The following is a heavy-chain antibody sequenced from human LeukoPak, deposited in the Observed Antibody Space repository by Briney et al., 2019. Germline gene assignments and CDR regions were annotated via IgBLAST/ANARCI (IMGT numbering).Heavy chain of an antibody. D-gene: IGHD6-13*01. J-gene: IGHJ3*02. CDR2: ISSSSSYI. CDR3: ARDIGEQQPLDAFDI. CDR1: GFTFSSYS. Sequence: GGSLRLSCAASGFTFSSYSMNWVRQAPGKGLEWVSSISSSSSYIYYADSVKGRFTISRDNAKNSLYLQMNSLRAEDTAVYYCARDIGEQQPLDAFDIWGQGTMVTVSS. V-gene: IGHV3-21*01.